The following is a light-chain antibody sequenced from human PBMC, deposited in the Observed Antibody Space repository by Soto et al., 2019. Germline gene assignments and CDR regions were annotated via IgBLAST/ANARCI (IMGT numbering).Light chain of an antibody. V-gene: IGKV2-30*01. Sequence: DVVMTQSPLSLPVTLGQPASISCRSSQSLAYSDGNTYLNWFQQRPGQSPRRLIYNVSNRDSGVPDRFSGSGSGTDFTLKISRVEAEDVGVYYCMQGPHWPPYTFGQGTKLEIK. J-gene: IGKJ2*01. CDR1: QSLAYSDGNTY. CDR2: NVS. CDR3: MQGPHWPPYT.